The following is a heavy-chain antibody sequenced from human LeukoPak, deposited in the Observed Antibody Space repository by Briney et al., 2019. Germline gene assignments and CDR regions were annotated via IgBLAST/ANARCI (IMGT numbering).Heavy chain of an antibody. V-gene: IGHV4-39*01. J-gene: IGHJ1*01. CDR2: IYYSGST. CDR3: ARHWSLSGGNPPEYFQH. CDR1: GGSISSSSYY. Sequence: SETLSLTCTVSGGSISSSSYYWGWIRQPPGKGLEWIGSIYYSGSTYYNPSLKSRVTISVDTSKNQFSLKLSSATAADTAVYYCARHWSLSGGNPPEYFQHWGQGTLVTVSS. D-gene: IGHD4-23*01.